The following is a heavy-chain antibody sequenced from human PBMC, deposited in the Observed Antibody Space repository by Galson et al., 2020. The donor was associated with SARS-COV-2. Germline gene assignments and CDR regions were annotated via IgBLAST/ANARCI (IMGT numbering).Heavy chain of an antibody. J-gene: IGHJ6*03. CDR1: GFTFSGSA. D-gene: IGHD3-3*01. V-gene: IGHV3-73*01. CDR3: TVRFLEWPHMDV. CDR2: IRSKANSYAT. Sequence: GGSLRLSCAASGFTFSGSAMHWVRQASGKGLEWVGRIRSKANSYATAYAASVKGRFTISRDDSKNTAYLQMNSLKTEDTAVYYCTVRFLEWPHMDVWGKGTTVTVSS.